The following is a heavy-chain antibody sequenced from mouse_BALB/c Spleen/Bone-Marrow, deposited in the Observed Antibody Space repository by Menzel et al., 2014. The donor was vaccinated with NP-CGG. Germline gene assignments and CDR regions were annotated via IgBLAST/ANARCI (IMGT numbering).Heavy chain of an antibody. CDR1: GYAFTDYY. D-gene: IGHD3-1*01. CDR3: ANLGRYAMDY. J-gene: IGHJ4*01. Sequence: LMESGPELVKSGASVKISCKASGYAFTDYYINWVKQKPGQGLEWIGWIYPGSGNTKYNEKFKGKATLTVDTSSSTAYMQLSSLTSGDTAVYFCANLGRYAMDYWGQGTSVTVSS. CDR2: IYPGSGNT. V-gene: IGHV1-84*02.